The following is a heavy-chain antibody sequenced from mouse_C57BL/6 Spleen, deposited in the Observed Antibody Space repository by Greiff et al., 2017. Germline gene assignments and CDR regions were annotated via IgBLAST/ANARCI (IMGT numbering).Heavy chain of an antibody. CDR1: GYTFTDYY. J-gene: IGHJ3*01. CDR3: AREGYSNYVTPFAY. D-gene: IGHD2-5*01. CDR2: IYPGSGNT. Sequence: QVQLQQSGAELVRPGASVKLSCKASGYTFTDYYINWVKQRPGQGLEWIARIYPGSGNTYYNEKLKGKATLTAEKSSSTAYMQLSSLTSEDSAVYFCAREGYSNYVTPFAYWGQGTLVTVSA. V-gene: IGHV1-76*01.